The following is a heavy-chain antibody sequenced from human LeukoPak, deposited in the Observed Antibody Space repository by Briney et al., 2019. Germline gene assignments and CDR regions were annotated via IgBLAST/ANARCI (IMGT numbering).Heavy chain of an antibody. CDR2: IYSGGST. J-gene: IGHJ4*02. CDR1: GXTVSNNY. CDR3: ARGLLYFNNNF. D-gene: IGHD2/OR15-2a*01. V-gene: IGHV3-66*01. Sequence: GGSLRVSCAASGXTVSNNYMTWVRQAPGKGLEWVSVIYSGGSTYYADSVKGRFTISRDISENTLYLQMNSLRAEDTAVYYCARGLLYFNNNFRGQGTLVTVSS.